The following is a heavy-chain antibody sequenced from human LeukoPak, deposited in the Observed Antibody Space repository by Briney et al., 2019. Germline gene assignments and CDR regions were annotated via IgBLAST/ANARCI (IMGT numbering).Heavy chain of an antibody. Sequence: SETLSLTCSVSGGSISSSDHYWGWIRQPPGKGLEWIGSIHHGGNTYYNPSLKSRVTMFVDTSKTQFSLKLSSVTAADTAVYYCATTGPGYYYGMDVWGQGTTVTVSS. CDR2: IHHGGNT. CDR3: ATTGPGYYYGMDV. D-gene: IGHD4-11*01. J-gene: IGHJ6*02. V-gene: IGHV4-39*01. CDR1: GGSISSSDHY.